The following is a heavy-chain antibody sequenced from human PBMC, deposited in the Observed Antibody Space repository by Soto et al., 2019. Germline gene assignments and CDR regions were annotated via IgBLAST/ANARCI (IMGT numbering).Heavy chain of an antibody. D-gene: IGHD2-2*01. Sequence: QVQLVQSGAEVKKPGSSVKVSCKASRGTFSSYTISWVRQAPGQGLEWMGRIIPILGIANYAQKFQGRVTITADKSTSTAYMELSSLRSEDTAVYYCARHCSSTSCYVDYWGQGTLVTVSS. J-gene: IGHJ4*02. CDR3: ARHCSSTSCYVDY. CDR2: IIPILGIA. V-gene: IGHV1-69*02. CDR1: RGTFSSYT.